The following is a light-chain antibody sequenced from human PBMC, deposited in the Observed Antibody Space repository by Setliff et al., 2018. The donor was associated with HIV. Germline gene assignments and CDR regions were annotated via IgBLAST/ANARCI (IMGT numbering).Light chain of an antibody. V-gene: IGLV2-14*01. CDR2: QLT. Sequence: QSVLTQPASVSGSPGQSITISCIGTSSDIGGYNYVSWYQHLPGRAPKLMIFQLTNRPSGISDRFSGSKSGSTAYLTISGLLTEDEADYYCSSYRSGSTLVVFGTGTKVT. CDR1: SSDIGGYNY. CDR3: SSYRSGSTLVV. J-gene: IGLJ1*01.